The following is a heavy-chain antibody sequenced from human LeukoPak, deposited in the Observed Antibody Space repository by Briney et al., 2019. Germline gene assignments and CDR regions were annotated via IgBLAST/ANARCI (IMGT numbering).Heavy chain of an antibody. CDR3: ALGNGSGYPMGDY. Sequence: KVSCKASGGTFSSYAISWVRQAPGQGLEWMGGIIPIFGTANYAQKFQGRVTITADESTGTAYMELSSLGSEDTAVYYCALGNGSGYPMGDYWGQGTLVTVSS. CDR1: GGTFSSYA. D-gene: IGHD3-22*01. CDR2: IIPIFGTA. J-gene: IGHJ4*02. V-gene: IGHV1-69*01.